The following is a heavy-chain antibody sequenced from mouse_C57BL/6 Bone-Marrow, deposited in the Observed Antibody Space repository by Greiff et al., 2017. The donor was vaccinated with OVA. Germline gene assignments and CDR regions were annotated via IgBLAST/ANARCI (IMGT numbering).Heavy chain of an antibody. CDR3: ARGDYYGSRGV. J-gene: IGHJ4*01. D-gene: IGHD1-1*01. Sequence: QVQLKESGAELAKPGASVKLSCKASGYTFTSYWMHWVKQRPGQGLEWIGYINPSSGYTKYNQKFKDKATLNADKSSSTAYMQLSSLTYEDSAVYYCARGDYYGSRGVGGQGTSVTVSS. CDR2: INPSSGYT. V-gene: IGHV1-7*01. CDR1: GYTFTSYW.